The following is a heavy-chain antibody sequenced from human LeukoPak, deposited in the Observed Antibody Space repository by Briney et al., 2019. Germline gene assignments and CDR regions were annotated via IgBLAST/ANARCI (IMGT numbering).Heavy chain of an antibody. D-gene: IGHD3-10*01. J-gene: IGHJ4*02. CDR1: GFTFSSYW. V-gene: IGHV3-74*01. CDR2: INSDGSST. Sequence: PGGSLRLSCAVSGFTFSSYWMHWVRRAPGKGLVWVSRINSDGSSTSYADSVKGRFTISRDNAKNTLYLQMNSLRAEDTAVYYCARDVVRFGEPTYDYWGQGTLVTVSS. CDR3: ARDVVRFGEPTYDY.